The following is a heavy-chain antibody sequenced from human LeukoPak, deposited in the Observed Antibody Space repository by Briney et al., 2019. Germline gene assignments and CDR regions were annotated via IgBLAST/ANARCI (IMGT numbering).Heavy chain of an antibody. V-gene: IGHV1-2*02. Sequence: ASVKVSCKASGYTFTGYYMHWVRQAPGQGLEWMGWINPKSGGTNYAQKFQGRVTMTRDTSISTVYMELTRLISDDTAVYYCARDSGTTGEVKFDPWGQGTLVTVSS. CDR3: ARDSGTTGEVKFDP. CDR1: GYTFTGYY. D-gene: IGHD3-10*01. CDR2: INPKSGGT. J-gene: IGHJ5*02.